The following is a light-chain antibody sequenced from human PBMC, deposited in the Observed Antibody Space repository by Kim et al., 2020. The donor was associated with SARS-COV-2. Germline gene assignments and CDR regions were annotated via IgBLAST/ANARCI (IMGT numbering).Light chain of an antibody. Sequence: SYGLTQPPSVSVSPGQTARISCSGDALSNQYAYWYQQKSGQAPVLVIYKDSERPSGIPERFSGSSSGTTVTLTISGVQAEDEADYYCQTADSSGSWVFGGGTQMTVL. V-gene: IGLV3-25*03. J-gene: IGLJ3*02. CDR3: QTADSSGSWV. CDR2: KDS. CDR1: ALSNQY.